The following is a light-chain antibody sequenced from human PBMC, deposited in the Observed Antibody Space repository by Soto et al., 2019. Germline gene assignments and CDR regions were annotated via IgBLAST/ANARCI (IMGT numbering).Light chain of an antibody. J-gene: IGKJ1*01. Sequence: DIQMTQSPSTLSASVGDRVTITCRASQSISSWLAWYQQKPGKAPKLLIYKASGLESGVPLRFSGSGSGTEFTLTISSLQPDDFATYYCQQFDSLWAFGQGTKVEIK. V-gene: IGKV1-5*03. CDR3: QQFDSLWA. CDR1: QSISSW. CDR2: KAS.